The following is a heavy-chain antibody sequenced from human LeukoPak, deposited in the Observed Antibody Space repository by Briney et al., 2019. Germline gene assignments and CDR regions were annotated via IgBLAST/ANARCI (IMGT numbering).Heavy chain of an antibody. CDR1: GFTFSTYW. J-gene: IGHJ4*02. CDR3: AKDLLKTYGSGSYYKGGFYFEY. V-gene: IGHV3-7*03. D-gene: IGHD3-10*01. Sequence: GGSLRLSCAASGFTFSTYWMSWVRQVPGKGLEWVANIKQDGSEKYYVGSVKGRFTISRDNAKNSLYLQMNSLRAEDTAVYYCAKDLLKTYGSGSYYKGGFYFEYWGQGTLVTVSS. CDR2: IKQDGSEK.